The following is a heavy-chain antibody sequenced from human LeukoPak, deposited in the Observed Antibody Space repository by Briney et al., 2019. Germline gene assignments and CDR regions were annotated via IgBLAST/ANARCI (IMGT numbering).Heavy chain of an antibody. J-gene: IGHJ4*02. D-gene: IGHD6-19*01. CDR1: GYTFTSYG. Sequence: ASVKVSCKASGYTFTSYGISWVRQAPGQGLGWMGWISAYNGNTNYAQKLQGRVTMTTDTSTSTAYMELRSLRSGDTAVYYCARDHQEAVALDYWGQGTLVTVSS. CDR3: ARDHQEAVALDY. CDR2: ISAYNGNT. V-gene: IGHV1-18*01.